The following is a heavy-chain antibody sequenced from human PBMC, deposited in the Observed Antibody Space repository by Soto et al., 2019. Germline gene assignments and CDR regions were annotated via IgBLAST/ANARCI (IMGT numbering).Heavy chain of an antibody. J-gene: IGHJ6*02. CDR3: ARDVATVSPKGMDV. D-gene: IGHD5-12*01. CDR1: GGSISSSNW. CDR2: IYHSGST. Sequence: SETLSLTCAVSGGSISSSNWWSWVRQPPGKGLEWIGEIYHSGSTNYNPSLKSRVTISVDKSKNQFSLKLSSVTAADTAVYYCARDVATVSPKGMDVWGQGTTVTVSS. V-gene: IGHV4-4*02.